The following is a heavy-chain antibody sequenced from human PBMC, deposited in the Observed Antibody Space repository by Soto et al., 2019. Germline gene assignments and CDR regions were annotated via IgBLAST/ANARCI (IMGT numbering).Heavy chain of an antibody. Sequence: ASVKVSCKASGYTFTSYSMHWVRQAPGQRLEWMGWINAGNGNTKYSQKFQGRVTITRDTSASTAYMELSSLRSEDTAVYYCAREKRVVGATTFYYYYGMDVWGQGTTVTVSS. J-gene: IGHJ6*02. CDR3: AREKRVVGATTFYYYYGMDV. D-gene: IGHD1-26*01. CDR2: INAGNGNT. CDR1: GYTFTSYS. V-gene: IGHV1-3*01.